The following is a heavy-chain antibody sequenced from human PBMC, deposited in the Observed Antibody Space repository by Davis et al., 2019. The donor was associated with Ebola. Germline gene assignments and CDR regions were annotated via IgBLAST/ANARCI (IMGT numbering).Heavy chain of an antibody. V-gene: IGHV3-23*01. CDR3: ARGRYFDY. CDR1: GFTFNIYA. J-gene: IGHJ4*02. Sequence: GESLKISCAASGFTFNIYATSWVRQAPGRGLEWVASLTRTGGLTWYSDSVKGRFTISRDNSKNTLYVQMNSLRAEDTAVYYCARGRYFDYWGQGTLVTVSS. CDR2: LTRTGGLT.